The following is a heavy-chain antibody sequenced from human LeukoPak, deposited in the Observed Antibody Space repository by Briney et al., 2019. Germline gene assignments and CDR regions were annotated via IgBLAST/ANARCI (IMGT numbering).Heavy chain of an antibody. J-gene: IGHJ6*02. CDR2: IYPGDSDT. CDR1: GYRFTDYW. D-gene: IGHD1-7*01. Sequence: GESLKISCKGSGYRFTDYWIGWVRQMPGKGLEWMGVIYPGDSDTRYSPSFQGQVTISADKSINTAHLQWSSLKASDTAMYYCARGAAGTTPDYYYFGLDVWGQGTTVRVSS. CDR3: ARGAAGTTPDYYYFGLDV. V-gene: IGHV5-51*01.